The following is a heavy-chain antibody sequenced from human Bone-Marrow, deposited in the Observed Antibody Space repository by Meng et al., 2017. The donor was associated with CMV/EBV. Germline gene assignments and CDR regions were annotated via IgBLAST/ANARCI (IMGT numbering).Heavy chain of an antibody. CDR3: APLGYCSSTSCYSEDY. D-gene: IGHD2-2*02. J-gene: IGHJ4*02. Sequence: GESLKISCAASGFTFSSYGMHWVRQAPGKGLEWVAFIRYDGSNKYYADSVKGRFTISRDKSKNTLYLQMNSLRAEDTAVYYCAPLGYCSSTSCYSEDYWGQGTLVTVSS. V-gene: IGHV3-30*02. CDR1: GFTFSSYG. CDR2: IRYDGSNK.